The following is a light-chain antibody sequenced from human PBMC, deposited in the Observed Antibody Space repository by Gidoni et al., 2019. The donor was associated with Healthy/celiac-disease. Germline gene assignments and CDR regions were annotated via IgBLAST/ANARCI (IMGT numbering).Light chain of an antibody. CDR1: QSVSSN. CDR3: QQYNNWPPYT. CDR2: GAS. Sequence: EIVMTQSPATLSVSPGERATLSCRASQSVSSNLAGYQQKPGQAPRLLIYGASTRATGSPARCSGSGSGTEFTLTISSLQAEDVAVDYCQQYNNWPPYTFGQGTKLEIK. J-gene: IGKJ2*01. V-gene: IGKV3-15*01.